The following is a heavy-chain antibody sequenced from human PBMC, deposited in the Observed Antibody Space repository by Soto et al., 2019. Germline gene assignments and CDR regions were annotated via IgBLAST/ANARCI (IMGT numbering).Heavy chain of an antibody. D-gene: IGHD2-2*01. J-gene: IGHJ4*02. CDR1: GGTFDSFT. CDR3: ARDSRTATLDF. CDR2: IIPVSGVP. V-gene: IGHV1-69*01. Sequence: QVQLVQSGAEVKQPGSSVKVSCTISGGTFDSFTISWVRQAPGQGFEWMGGIIPVSGVPSYSRHFQGRITITADASTRTAYMDLSGLKFEDTAVYFCARDSRTATLDFWGQGTLVPVS.